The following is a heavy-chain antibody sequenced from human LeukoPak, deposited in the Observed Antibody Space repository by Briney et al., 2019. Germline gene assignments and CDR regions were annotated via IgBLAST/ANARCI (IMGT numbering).Heavy chain of an antibody. Sequence: SETLSLTCTVSGGSVSSGSYYWSWIRQPPGKGLEWIGYIYYSGSTNYNPSLKSRVTISVDTSKNQFSLKLRSVTAADTAVYYCAREHQLNYYYYGMDVWGQGTTVTVSS. CDR3: AREHQLNYYYYGMDV. V-gene: IGHV4-61*01. CDR1: GGSVSSGSYY. CDR2: IYYSGST. J-gene: IGHJ6*02. D-gene: IGHD2-2*01.